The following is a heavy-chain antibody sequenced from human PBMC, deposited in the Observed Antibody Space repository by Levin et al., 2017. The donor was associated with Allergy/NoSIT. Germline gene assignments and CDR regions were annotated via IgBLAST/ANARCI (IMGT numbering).Heavy chain of an antibody. CDR3: ARYRFVRLATRLYSSHPPFDY. CDR2: INHSGST. J-gene: IGHJ4*02. CDR1: GGSFSGYY. Sequence: PSETLSLTCAVYGGSFSGYYWSWIRQPPGKGLEWIGEINHSGSTNYNPSLKSRVTISVDTSKNQFSLKLSSVTAADTAVYYCARYRFVRLATRLYSSHPPFDYWGQGTLVTVSS. V-gene: IGHV4-34*01. D-gene: IGHD1-26*01.